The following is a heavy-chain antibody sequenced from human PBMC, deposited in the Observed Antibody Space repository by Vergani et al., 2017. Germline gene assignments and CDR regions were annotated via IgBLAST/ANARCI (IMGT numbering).Heavy chain of an antibody. D-gene: IGHD1-1*01. Sequence: QVHLVESRGGVVQPGRSLRLSCVVSGFTSSYYGMHWVRQAPGKGLEWVAVISYDGTQKYYADSVKGRFTISRDNSKSTLYLQMNSLRTEDTAVYYCATKSCGTPGCQIEYFREWGQGTLVTVSS. CDR3: ATKSCGTPGCQIEYFRE. CDR2: ISYDGTQK. J-gene: IGHJ1*01. CDR1: GFTSSYYG. V-gene: IGHV3-30*03.